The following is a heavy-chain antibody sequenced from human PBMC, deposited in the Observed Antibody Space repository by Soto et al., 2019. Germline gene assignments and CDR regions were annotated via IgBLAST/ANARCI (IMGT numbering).Heavy chain of an antibody. J-gene: IGHJ6*04. D-gene: IGHD2-8*01. V-gene: IGHV5-51*01. CDR3: ARNGAGAIRPLGYYNCMDV. Sequence: PGESLKISCKGSGYIFTNYWIGWVRQMPGKGLEWMGIIYPGDANTRYNPSFQGLVTMSADKSISTAYLEWSSLKASDTAMYYCARNGAGAIRPLGYYNCMDVWAEGTTVTVSS. CDR2: IYPGDANT. CDR1: GYIFTNYW.